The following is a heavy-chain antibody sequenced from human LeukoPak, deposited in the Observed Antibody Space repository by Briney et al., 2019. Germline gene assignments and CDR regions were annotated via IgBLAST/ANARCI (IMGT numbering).Heavy chain of an antibody. CDR2: IYTSGST. D-gene: IGHD2-2*01. CDR1: GGSISSYY. V-gene: IGHV4-4*07. J-gene: IGHJ5*02. Sequence: SETLSLTCTVSGGSISSYYWSWIRQPAGKGLEWIGRIYTSGSTNYNPSLKSRVTMSVDTSKNQFSLKLSSVTAADTAVYYCARVIGVVVPAAGHNWFDPWGQGTLVTVSS. CDR3: ARVIGVVVPAAGHNWFDP.